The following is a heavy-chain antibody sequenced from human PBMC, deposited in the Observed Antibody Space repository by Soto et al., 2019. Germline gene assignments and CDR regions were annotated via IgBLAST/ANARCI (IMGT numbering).Heavy chain of an antibody. Sequence: QVQLQESGPGLVKPSETLSLTCTVSGGSISSYYWSWIRQPPGKGLEWIGYIYYSGTTNYNPSLKSRLTISVDTSKNQFSLKLSSLTAADTAVYYCARDSSGLFDYWGRGTLVTVSS. CDR3: ARDSSGLFDY. J-gene: IGHJ4*02. CDR1: GGSISSYY. CDR2: IYYSGTT. V-gene: IGHV4-59*01. D-gene: IGHD3-22*01.